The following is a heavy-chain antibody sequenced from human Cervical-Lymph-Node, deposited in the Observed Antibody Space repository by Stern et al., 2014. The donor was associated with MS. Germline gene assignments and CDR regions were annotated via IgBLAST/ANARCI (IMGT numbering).Heavy chain of an antibody. CDR1: GYRFTDYW. Sequence: EVQLVQSGAEVKKPGESLKISCQGSGYRFTDYWIAWVRQMPGKGLEWMGSIYPGNSDTIYSPSFQGQVTFSPDKSINTAYRQWSSLKASDTAMYYCARRGSDEEIDYWGQGTLVTVPS. CDR2: IYPGNSDT. D-gene: IGHD5-12*01. J-gene: IGHJ4*02. CDR3: ARRGSDEEIDY. V-gene: IGHV5-51*01.